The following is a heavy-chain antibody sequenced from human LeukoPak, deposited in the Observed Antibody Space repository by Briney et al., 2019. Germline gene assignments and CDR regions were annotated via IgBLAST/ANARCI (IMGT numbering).Heavy chain of an antibody. CDR2: IGTAGDT. D-gene: IGHD2-15*01. Sequence: GGSLRLSCAASGFTFSSNFMSWVRQAPGKGLEWVSAIGTAGDTYYPGSVKGRFTISRENAKNSLYLQMNSLRAGDTAVYYCARDRGGGHMDVWGKGTTVTISS. CDR3: ARDRGGGHMDV. J-gene: IGHJ6*03. CDR1: GFTFSSNF. V-gene: IGHV3-13*01.